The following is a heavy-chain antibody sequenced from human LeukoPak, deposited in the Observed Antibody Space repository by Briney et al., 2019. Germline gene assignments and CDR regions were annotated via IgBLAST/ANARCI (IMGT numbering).Heavy chain of an antibody. CDR2: ISGSGGST. CDR1: GFPFSSYA. J-gene: IGHJ4*02. V-gene: IGHV3-23*01. CDR3: AVARGLTDPLDF. D-gene: IGHD3-10*01. Sequence: GGSLRLSCAASGFPFSSYAMSWVRQAPGKGLEWVSVISGSGGSTYYADSVKGRFTISRDNSNNTLHLQMNSLRAEDTAVYYCAVARGLTDPLDFWGQGTLVTVSS.